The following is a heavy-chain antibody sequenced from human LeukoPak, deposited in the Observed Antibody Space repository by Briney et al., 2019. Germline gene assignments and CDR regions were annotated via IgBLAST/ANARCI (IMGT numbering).Heavy chain of an antibody. D-gene: IGHD2-2*01. J-gene: IGHJ5*02. CDR3: AREGHLGYCSSTSCYPGFDP. V-gene: IGHV4-61*01. CDR1: GGSVSSGSYY. Sequence: SETLSLTCTVSGGSVSSGSYYWSWIRQPPGKGLEWIGYIYYSGSTNYNPSLKSRVTISVDTSKNQFSLKLSSVTAADTAVYYCAREGHLGYCSSTSCYPGFDPWGQGTLVTVSS. CDR2: IYYSGST.